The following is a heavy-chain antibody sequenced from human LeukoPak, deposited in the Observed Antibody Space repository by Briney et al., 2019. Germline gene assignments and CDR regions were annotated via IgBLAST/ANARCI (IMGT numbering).Heavy chain of an antibody. J-gene: IGHJ4*02. V-gene: IGHV3-20*04. CDR1: GFTFDDHG. Sequence: GGSLRLSCAASGFTFDDHGMRWVRQARGKGVEWVSGINWNGGSTVYADSVKGRFTISGDNAKNSLYVQMNSLTAEDTALYYCARHYYDNSGYYSVNFFDYWGQGTLVTVSS. CDR3: ARHYYDNSGYYSVNFFDY. CDR2: INWNGGST. D-gene: IGHD3-22*01.